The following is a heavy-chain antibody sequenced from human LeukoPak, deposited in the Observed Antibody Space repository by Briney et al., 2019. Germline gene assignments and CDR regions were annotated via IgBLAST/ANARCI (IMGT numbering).Heavy chain of an antibody. CDR1: GGSISSSSYY. CDR3: AGRGVVVVAASARGEDAFDI. V-gene: IGHV4-39*01. CDR2: IYYSGST. Sequence: SETLSLTCTVSGGSISSSSYYWGWIRQPPGKGLEWIGKIYYSGSTYYNPSLKSRVTISVDTSKNQFSLKLSSVTAADTAVYYCAGRGVVVVAASARGEDAFDIWGQGTMVTVSS. J-gene: IGHJ3*02. D-gene: IGHD2-15*01.